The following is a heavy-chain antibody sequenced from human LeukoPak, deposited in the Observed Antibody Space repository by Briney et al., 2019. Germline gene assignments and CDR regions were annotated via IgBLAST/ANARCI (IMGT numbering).Heavy chain of an antibody. CDR2: INHSGST. V-gene: IGHV4-34*01. J-gene: IGHJ4*02. Sequence: SETLSLTCAVYGGSFSGYYWSWIRQPPGKGLEWIGEINHSGSTNYNPSLKSRVTISVDTSKNQFSLKLSSVTAADTAVYYCARGIIAGFDYWGQGTLVTVPS. CDR3: ARGIIAGFDY. D-gene: IGHD3-16*02. CDR1: GGSFSGYY.